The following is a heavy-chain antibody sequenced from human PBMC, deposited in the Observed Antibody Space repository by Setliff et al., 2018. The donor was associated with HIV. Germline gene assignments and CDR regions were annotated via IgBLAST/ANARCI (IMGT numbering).Heavy chain of an antibody. CDR3: ARDSPYYYDSSGYYYLRPSGGFDY. D-gene: IGHD3-22*01. V-gene: IGHV4-59*01. J-gene: IGHJ4*02. CDR2: SYNPGSS. Sequence: SETLSLTCTVSGDSISTYCWIWIRQPPGKGLEWIGYSYNPGSSDNNPSLKSRVTLSVDTSKHQFSLKLSSVTAADTAVYYCARDSPYYYDSSGYYYLRPSGGFDYWGQGTLVTVSS. CDR1: GDSISTYC.